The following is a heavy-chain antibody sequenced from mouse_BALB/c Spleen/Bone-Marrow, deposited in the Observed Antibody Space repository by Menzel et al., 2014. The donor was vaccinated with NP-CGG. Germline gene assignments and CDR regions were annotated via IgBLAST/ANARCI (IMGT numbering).Heavy chain of an antibody. V-gene: IGHV6-6*02. CDR3: TTGFAY. CDR1: GFTFSNYW. J-gene: IGHJ3*01. Sequence: EVMLVESGGGLVQPGGSMELSCVASGFTFSNYWMNWVRQSPEKGLEWVAEIRLKSNNYATHYAESVKGRFTISRDDSKSSVYLQMNNLRAEDTGIYYCTTGFAYWGQGTLVIVSA. CDR2: IRLKSNNYAT.